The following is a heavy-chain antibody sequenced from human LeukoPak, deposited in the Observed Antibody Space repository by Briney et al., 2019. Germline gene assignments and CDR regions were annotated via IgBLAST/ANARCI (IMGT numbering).Heavy chain of an antibody. CDR3: ARRRDLYSGSYYPFDY. CDR1: GYSFTTYW. D-gene: IGHD1-26*01. Sequence: GESLKISCKGSGYSFTTYWIGWVRQMPGKGLEWMGIIYPGDSDTRYSPSFQGQVTISADKSISTAYLQWSSLKASDTAMYYCARRRDLYSGSYYPFDYWGQGTLVTVSS. V-gene: IGHV5-51*01. CDR2: IYPGDSDT. J-gene: IGHJ4*02.